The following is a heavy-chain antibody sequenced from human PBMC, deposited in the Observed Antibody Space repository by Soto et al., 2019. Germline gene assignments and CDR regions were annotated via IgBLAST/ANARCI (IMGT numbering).Heavy chain of an antibody. CDR3: ARDPGIAVAGPYYFDY. D-gene: IGHD6-19*01. Sequence: SQTLSLPCXISGDSVSSNSAAWNWIRQSPSRGLEWLGRTYYRSKWYNDYAVSVKSRITINPDTSKNQFSLQLNSVTPEDTAVYYCARDPGIAVAGPYYFDYWGQGTLVTVSS. CDR1: GDSVSSNSAA. V-gene: IGHV6-1*01. J-gene: IGHJ4*02. CDR2: TYYRSKWYN.